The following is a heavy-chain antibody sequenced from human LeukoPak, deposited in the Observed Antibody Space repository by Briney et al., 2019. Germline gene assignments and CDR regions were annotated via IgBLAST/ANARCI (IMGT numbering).Heavy chain of an antibody. D-gene: IGHD3-10*01. J-gene: IGHJ4*02. CDR2: INPNSGGT. Sequence: ASMKVSCKASGFTFTGYYMHWVRQAPGQGLEWMGWINPNSGGTNYAQKFQGRVTMTRDTSISTAYMELSRLRSDDTAVYYCARDVVRGVRSFDYWGQGTPVTVSS. CDR3: ARDVVRGVRSFDY. CDR1: GFTFTGYY. V-gene: IGHV1-2*02.